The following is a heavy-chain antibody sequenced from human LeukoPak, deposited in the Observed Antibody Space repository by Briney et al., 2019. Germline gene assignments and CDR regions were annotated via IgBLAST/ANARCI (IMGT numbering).Heavy chain of an antibody. V-gene: IGHV4-30-4*08. D-gene: IGHD3-22*01. Sequence: SQTLSLTCTVSGGSISSGDYYWSWIRQPPGKGLEWIGYIYYSGSTYYNPSLKSRVTVSVDTSKNQFSLKLSSVTAADTAVYYCARDRNYYDSRGWYFDYWGQGTLVTVSS. J-gene: IGHJ4*02. CDR3: ARDRNYYDSRGWYFDY. CDR1: GGSISSGDYY. CDR2: IYYSGST.